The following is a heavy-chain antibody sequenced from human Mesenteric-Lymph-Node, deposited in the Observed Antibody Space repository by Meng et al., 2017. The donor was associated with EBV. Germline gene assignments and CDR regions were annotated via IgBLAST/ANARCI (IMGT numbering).Heavy chain of an antibody. D-gene: IGHD3-16*01. Sequence: EVQLVESGGGVVKPGGSLRLSCAASGFPFSSYSMNWVRQAPGKGLEWVSSIFTSGNIYYADSVKGRFTISRDNAKNSLYLLMNNLRVEDTAVYYCTRALGDSTAYWGQGTLVTVSS. CDR1: GFPFSSYS. V-gene: IGHV3-21*01. CDR3: TRALGDSTAY. J-gene: IGHJ4*02. CDR2: IFTSGNI.